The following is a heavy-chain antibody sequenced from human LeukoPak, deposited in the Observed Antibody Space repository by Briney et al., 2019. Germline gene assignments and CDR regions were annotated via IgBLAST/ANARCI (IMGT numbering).Heavy chain of an antibody. CDR1: GGSISSYY. D-gene: IGHD3-3*01. Sequence: PSETLSLTCTVSGGSISSYYWNWTRQSAGKGLEWIGRIYTSGSTNYNPSLKSRVTMSVDTSKNQFSLKVSSVTAADTAVYYCARDDFWSGYRAFDIWGQGTRVTVSS. V-gene: IGHV4-4*07. J-gene: IGHJ3*02. CDR3: ARDDFWSGYRAFDI. CDR2: IYTSGST.